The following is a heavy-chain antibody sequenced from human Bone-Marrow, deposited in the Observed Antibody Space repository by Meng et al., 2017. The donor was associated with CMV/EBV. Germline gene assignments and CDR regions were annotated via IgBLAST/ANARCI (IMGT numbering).Heavy chain of an antibody. Sequence: ASVKVSCKASGYSFTDYYIHWVRQAPGQGLEWMGWINPNSDGTNYAQKFRGRVTVTRDTSISTAYMELTGLRSEDTAVYYCARVLGSSGYYFGFDYWGQGTLVTVSS. CDR2: INPNSDGT. V-gene: IGHV1-2*02. CDR3: ARVLGSSGYYFGFDY. J-gene: IGHJ4*02. D-gene: IGHD3-22*01. CDR1: GYSFTDYY.